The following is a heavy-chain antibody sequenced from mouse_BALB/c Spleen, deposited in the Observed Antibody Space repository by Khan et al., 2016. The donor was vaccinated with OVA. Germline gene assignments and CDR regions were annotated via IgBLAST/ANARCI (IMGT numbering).Heavy chain of an antibody. CDR1: GFSLSRYN. D-gene: IGHD2-14*01. J-gene: IGHJ4*01. Sequence: VQLQESGPGLVSPSQSLSITCTVSGFSLSRYNIHWVRQPPGKGLEWLGMIWGGGGTDYNSTLKSRLSISKDNSKSQVFLKMNSLQTDDTAMYXCARAYYRYDGYYAMDYWGQGTPVTVSS. V-gene: IGHV2-6-4*01. CDR2: IWGGGGT. CDR3: ARAYYRYDGYYAMDY.